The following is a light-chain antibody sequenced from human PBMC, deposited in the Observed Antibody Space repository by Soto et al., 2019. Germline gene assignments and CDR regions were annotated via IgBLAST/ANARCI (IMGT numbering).Light chain of an antibody. Sequence: EIALTKSPATLSLSPGERATLSCRASQSVSSYLAWYQQKPGQAPRLLIYDASNRATGIPARFSGSGSGTDFTLTISSLEPEDFSVYYCQQRSNWPPRTFGQGTKVDIK. CDR2: DAS. CDR3: QQRSNWPPRT. V-gene: IGKV3-11*01. J-gene: IGKJ1*01. CDR1: QSVSSY.